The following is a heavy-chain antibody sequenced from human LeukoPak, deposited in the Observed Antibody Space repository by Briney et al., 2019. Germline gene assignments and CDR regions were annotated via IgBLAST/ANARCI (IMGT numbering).Heavy chain of an antibody. CDR1: GFSFSSYG. J-gene: IGHJ4*02. D-gene: IGHD6-19*01. CDR3: ARSIAVAGGFDY. V-gene: IGHV3-30*03. Sequence: GRSLRLSCAASGFSFSSYGMHWVRQAPGKGLEWVAVISYDGSNKYYADSVKGRFTISRDNSKNTLYVQMNSLRAEDTAVFYCARSIAVAGGFDYWGQGTLVTVSS. CDR2: ISYDGSNK.